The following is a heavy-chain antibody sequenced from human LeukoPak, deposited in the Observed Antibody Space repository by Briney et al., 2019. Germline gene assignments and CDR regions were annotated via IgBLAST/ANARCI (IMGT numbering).Heavy chain of an antibody. CDR2: ITSSSSHI. D-gene: IGHD6-19*01. CDR1: GFTFSSYE. V-gene: IGHV3-21*01. Sequence: GGSLRLSCAASGFTFSSYEMNWVGQAPGKGLEWVSSITSSSSHIFYADSVKGRFTISRDNAKNSLYLQMNRLRVEDTAVYYCAREMVAVAARSDYWGQGTLVTVSS. CDR3: AREMVAVAARSDY. J-gene: IGHJ4*02.